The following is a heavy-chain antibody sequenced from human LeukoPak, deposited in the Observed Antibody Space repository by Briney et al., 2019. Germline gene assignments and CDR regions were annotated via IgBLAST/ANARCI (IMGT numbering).Heavy chain of an antibody. CDR3: ARGFDWFDP. V-gene: IGHV4-59*01. CDR2: IYYSGST. Sequence: KPSETLSLTCTVSGGSISIYYWSWIRQPPGKGLEWIGYIYYSGSTNYNPSLKSRVTISVDTSKNHFSLKLSSVTDADTAVYYCARGFDWFDPWGQGTLVTVSS. D-gene: IGHD3-10*01. J-gene: IGHJ5*02. CDR1: GGSISIYY.